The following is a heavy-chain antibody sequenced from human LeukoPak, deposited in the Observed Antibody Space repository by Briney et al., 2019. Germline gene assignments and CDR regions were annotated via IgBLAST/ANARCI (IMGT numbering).Heavy chain of an antibody. J-gene: IGHJ4*02. Sequence: SVKVSCKASGGTFSGYVISWVRQAPGQGLEWMGGIIPIIGTANYAQKFQGRVTITADESTSTAYMELSSLRSEDTAVYYCARAPPGASRHMGIDYWGQGTLATVSS. CDR3: ARAPPGASRHMGIDY. D-gene: IGHD3-10*01. V-gene: IGHV1-69*13. CDR2: IIPIIGTA. CDR1: GGTFSGYV.